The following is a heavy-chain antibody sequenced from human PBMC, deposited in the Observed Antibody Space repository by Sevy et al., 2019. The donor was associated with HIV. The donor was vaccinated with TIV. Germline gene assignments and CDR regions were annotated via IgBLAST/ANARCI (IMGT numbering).Heavy chain of an antibody. CDR2: MNPSRGNT. Sequence: ASVKVSCRTCGYTFTTYDINWVRQATGQGLEWMGWMNPSRGNTGSAQKFQGRLTMTRDTSTSTAYMELSSLESQDTAVYYCARRRGFGELLGLGYWGQGTLVTVSS. J-gene: IGHJ4*02. V-gene: IGHV1-8*01. D-gene: IGHD3-10*01. CDR3: ARRRGFGELLGLGY. CDR1: GYTFTTYD.